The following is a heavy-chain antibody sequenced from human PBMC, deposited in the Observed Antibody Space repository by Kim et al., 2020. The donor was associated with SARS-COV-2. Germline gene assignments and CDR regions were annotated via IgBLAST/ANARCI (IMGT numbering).Heavy chain of an antibody. J-gene: IGHJ4*02. CDR3: ARDPLGRDFIDY. Sequence: NLDSWKGRFTISRTNAKNSRYLQMNSLRAEETAVYYCARDPLGRDFIDYWGQGTLVTVSS. D-gene: IGHD3-10*01. V-gene: IGHV3-7*01.